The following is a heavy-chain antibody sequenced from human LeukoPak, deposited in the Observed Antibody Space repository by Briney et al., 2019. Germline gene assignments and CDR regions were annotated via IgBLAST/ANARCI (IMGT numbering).Heavy chain of an antibody. Sequence: GGSLRLSCAASGFTFSSYAITWVRQAPGKGLEWVSAVSSNGAKTYYADSVKGRFTISRDNYKNMVFLQMNSLRAEDMAVYYCAKEGGGEMVPIPWIVQSELGYWGQGTLVTVSS. CDR1: GFTFSSYA. J-gene: IGHJ4*02. CDR2: VSSNGAKT. D-gene: IGHD4/OR15-4a*01. V-gene: IGHV3-23*01. CDR3: AKEGGGEMVPIPWIVQSELGY.